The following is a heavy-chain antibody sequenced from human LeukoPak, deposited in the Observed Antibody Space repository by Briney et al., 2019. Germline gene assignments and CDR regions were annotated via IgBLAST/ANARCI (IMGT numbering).Heavy chain of an antibody. CDR2: INHSGGT. CDR1: GGSFSGYY. D-gene: IGHD5-18*01. Sequence: SETLSLTCAVYGGSFSGYYWSWVRQPPGKGLEWIGEINHSGGTNYNPSLKSRVTISVGTSKNQFSLKLSSVTAADTAVYYCARDPEGYSYGYPPDYWGQGTLVTVSS. V-gene: IGHV4-34*01. J-gene: IGHJ4*02. CDR3: ARDPEGYSYGYPPDY.